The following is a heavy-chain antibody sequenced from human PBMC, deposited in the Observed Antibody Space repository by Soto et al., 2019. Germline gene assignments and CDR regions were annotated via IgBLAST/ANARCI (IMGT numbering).Heavy chain of an antibody. D-gene: IGHD6-19*01. CDR2: IYYSGST. CDR1: GGSISSSSYY. Sequence: QLQLQESGPGLVKPSETLSLTCTVSGGSISSSSYYWGWIRQPPGKGLEWIGSIYYSGSTYYNPSLKSRVTISVDTSKNHFSLKLSSVTAADTALYYCARPGVPTGYSSGWWGRGTNYGMDVWGQGTTVTVSS. J-gene: IGHJ6*02. V-gene: IGHV4-39*01. CDR3: ARPGVPTGYSSGWWGRGTNYGMDV.